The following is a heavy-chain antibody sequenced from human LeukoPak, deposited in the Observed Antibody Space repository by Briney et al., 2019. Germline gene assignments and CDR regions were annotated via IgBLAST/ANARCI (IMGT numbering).Heavy chain of an antibody. CDR3: ATKPLLLVAAGEDY. CDR1: GFTFSLCS. Sequence: GGSLRLSCAASGFTFSLCSMNWVRQAPGKGLEWVSSISSSSGNIYYVDSVKGRFTISRDNAKNSLYLQMDSLRAEDTAVYYRATKPLLLVAAGEDYWGQGTLVTVSS. CDR2: ISSSSGNI. V-gene: IGHV3-21*01. D-gene: IGHD2-15*01. J-gene: IGHJ4*02.